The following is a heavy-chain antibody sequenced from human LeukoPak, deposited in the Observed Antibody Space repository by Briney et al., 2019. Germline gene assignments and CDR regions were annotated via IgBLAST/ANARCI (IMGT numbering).Heavy chain of an antibody. Sequence: ASVKVSCKASGYTFTGYYMHWVRQAPGQGLEWMGWINPNSGGTNYAQKFQGRVTMTRDTSISTAYMELSRLRSDDTAVYYCVRDWLGMRVFDYWGQGTLVTVSS. J-gene: IGHJ4*02. CDR3: VRDWLGMRVFDY. CDR1: GYTFTGYY. V-gene: IGHV1-2*02. CDR2: INPNSGGT. D-gene: IGHD6-19*01.